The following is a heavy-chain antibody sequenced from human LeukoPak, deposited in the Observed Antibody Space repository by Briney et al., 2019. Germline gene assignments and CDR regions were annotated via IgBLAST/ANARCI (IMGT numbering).Heavy chain of an antibody. V-gene: IGHV4-39*01. D-gene: IGHD3-3*01. CDR1: GGSISSSSYY. J-gene: IGHJ4*02. CDR3: AGTTDIRSTDY. Sequence: SETLSLTCTVSGGSISSSSYYWGWIRQPPGKGLEWIGSIYYSGSTYYNPSLKSRVTISVDTSKNQFSLKLSSVAAADTAVYYCAGTTDIRSTDYWGQGTLVTVSS. CDR2: IYYSGST.